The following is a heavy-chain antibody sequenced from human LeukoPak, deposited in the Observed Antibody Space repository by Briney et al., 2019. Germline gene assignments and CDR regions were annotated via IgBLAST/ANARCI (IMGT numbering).Heavy chain of an antibody. Sequence: GPSLRLSCAPSGFTFSSYDMHWVRQPTGKGLEWVSAIGTAGDTYYPGSVKGRFTISRENAKNSLYLQMNSLRAGDTAVYYCARDGGYYYGMDVWGQGTTVTVSS. J-gene: IGHJ6*02. CDR1: GFTFSSYD. CDR3: ARDGGYYYGMDV. V-gene: IGHV3-13*01. CDR2: IGTAGDT.